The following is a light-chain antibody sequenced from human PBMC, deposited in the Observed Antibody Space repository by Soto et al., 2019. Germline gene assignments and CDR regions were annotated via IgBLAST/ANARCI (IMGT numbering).Light chain of an antibody. J-gene: IGKJ1*01. V-gene: IGKV1-33*01. CDR1: QDISNY. CDR2: DAS. CDR3: QQYDNLPRT. Sequence: DIQITQSPSSLSAYVAYRVKITFKSSQDISNYLNWYQQKPGKAPKLLIYDASNLETGVPSRFSGSGSGTDFTFTISSLQTEDIATYYCQQYDNLPRTFGKGTKVDIK.